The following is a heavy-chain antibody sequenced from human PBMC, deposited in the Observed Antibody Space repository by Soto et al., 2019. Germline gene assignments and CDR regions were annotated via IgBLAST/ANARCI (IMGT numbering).Heavy chain of an antibody. Sequence: QVQLVESGGGVVQPGRSLRLSCAASGFTFSSYGMHWVRQAPGKGLEWVAVISYDGSNKYYADSVKGRFTISRDNSKXTXYXXMNSLRAEDTAVYYCAERSHRNLRSSWDDDYGVDVWCQGTTVTVSS. CDR3: AERSHRNLRSSWDDDYGVDV. V-gene: IGHV3-30*18. CDR1: GFTFSSYG. D-gene: IGHD6-13*01. J-gene: IGHJ6*02. CDR2: ISYDGSNK.